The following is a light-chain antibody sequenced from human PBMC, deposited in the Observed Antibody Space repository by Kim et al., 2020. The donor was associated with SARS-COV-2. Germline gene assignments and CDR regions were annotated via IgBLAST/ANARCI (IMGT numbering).Light chain of an antibody. CDR2: DIS. Sequence: QAVVTQEPSLTVSPGGTVTLTCGSTTGAVTSRHYPYWLQQKPGQAPRTLIYDISTKHSWTPARFSGSLLGGKAALTLSGAQPEDEAEYYCLLSYSDARPVEFGGGIQLTVL. CDR1: TGAVTSRHY. J-gene: IGLJ2*01. V-gene: IGLV7-46*01. CDR3: LLSYSDARPVE.